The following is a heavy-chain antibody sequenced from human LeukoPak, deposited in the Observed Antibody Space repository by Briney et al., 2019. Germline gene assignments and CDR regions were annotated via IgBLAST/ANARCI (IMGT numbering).Heavy chain of an antibody. D-gene: IGHD1-1*01. J-gene: IGHJ2*01. CDR1: GGSFSGYY. CDR3: ASLTPRKTGFAYWYFDL. CDR2: INHSGST. V-gene: IGHV4-34*01. Sequence: SETLSLTCAVYGGSFSGYYWSWIRQPPGKGLEWIGEINHSGSTYYNPSLKSRVTISVDTSKNQFSLKLSSVTAADTAVYYCASLTPRKTGFAYWYFDLWGRGTLVTVSS.